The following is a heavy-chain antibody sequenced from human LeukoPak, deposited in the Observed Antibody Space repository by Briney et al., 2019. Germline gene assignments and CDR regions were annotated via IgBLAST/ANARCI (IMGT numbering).Heavy chain of an antibody. CDR2: IPGSGVST. V-gene: IGHV3-23*01. D-gene: IGHD3-22*01. J-gene: IGHJ5*02. CDR1: GFTFTNYA. CDR3: AGDYYDSSGYYYVHWFDP. Sequence: GGSLRLSCAASGFTFTNYAMSWVRQAPGKGLEWVSSIPGSGVSTYYADSVKGRFTISRDNSKNTLYLQMNSLRAEDTAVYYCAGDYYDSSGYYYVHWFDPWGQGTLVTVSS.